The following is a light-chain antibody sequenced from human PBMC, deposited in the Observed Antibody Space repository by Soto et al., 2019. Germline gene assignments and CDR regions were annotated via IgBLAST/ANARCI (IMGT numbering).Light chain of an antibody. CDR3: HQRQSWPRT. CDR1: HAVNTR. V-gene: IGKV3-11*01. Sequence: EIVLTQSPATLSSFPGDRVTLSCRASHAVNTRLAWYQHKPGQAPRLLIYLASNRAAGVPARFSGRGSGTDFTLTISDVEPEDFAVYYCHQRQSWPRTFGQGTKVDI. CDR2: LAS. J-gene: IGKJ1*01.